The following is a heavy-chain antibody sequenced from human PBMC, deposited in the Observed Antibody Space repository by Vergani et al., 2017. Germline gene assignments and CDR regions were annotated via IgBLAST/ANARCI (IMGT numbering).Heavy chain of an antibody. D-gene: IGHD3-9*01. V-gene: IGHV4-38-2*01. CDR1: GFSIDNGYY. Sequence: QVQLQESGPGLVKPSETLSLTCAVSGFSIDNGYYWDWIRQPPGKGLEWIGSIYRTGRTHFNPSLKSRVTISVDTSNNRFSLRLNSLTAADTAVYYCARRSDIVYDIFSGTQYFFDFWGQGTLVTVSS. CDR2: IYRTGRT. J-gene: IGHJ4*02. CDR3: ARRSDIVYDIFSGTQYFFDF.